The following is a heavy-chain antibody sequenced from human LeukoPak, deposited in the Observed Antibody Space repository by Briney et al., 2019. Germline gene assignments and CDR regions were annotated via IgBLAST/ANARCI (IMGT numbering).Heavy chain of an antibody. CDR1: GFTFSSYS. D-gene: IGHD5-12*01. CDR3: ARGGYDPYYFDY. J-gene: IGHJ4*02. Sequence: GGSLRLSCAASGFTFSSYSMNWVRQAPGKGLEWVSSISSSSSYIYYEDSVKGRFTISRDNAKNSLYLQMNSLRAEDTAVYYCARGGYDPYYFDYWGQGTLVTVSS. V-gene: IGHV3-21*01. CDR2: ISSSSSYI.